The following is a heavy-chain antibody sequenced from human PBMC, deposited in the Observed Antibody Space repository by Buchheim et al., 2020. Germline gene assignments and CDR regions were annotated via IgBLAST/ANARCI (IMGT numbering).Heavy chain of an antibody. V-gene: IGHV3-7*01. CDR2: IKQDGSEK. D-gene: IGHD5-18*01. J-gene: IGHJ4*02. CDR3: ARDTAMVDFDY. CDR1: GFTFSSCE. Sequence: EVQLVESGGGLVQPGGSLRLSCAASGFTFSSCEMSWVRQAPGKGLEWVANIKQDGSEKYYVDSVKGRFTISRDNAKNSLYLQMNSLRAEDTAVYYCARDTAMVDFDYWGQGTL.